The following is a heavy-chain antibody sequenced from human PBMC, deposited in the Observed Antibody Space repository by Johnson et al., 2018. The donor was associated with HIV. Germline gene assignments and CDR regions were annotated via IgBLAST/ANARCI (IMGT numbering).Heavy chain of an antibody. D-gene: IGHD4-11*01. CDR1: GFTFSGYA. CDR2: ISCSGGST. J-gene: IGHJ3*02. Sequence: MLLVESGGGLVQPGGSLRLSCAASGFTFSGYAMSWVRQAPGKGLEWVSAISCSGGSTYYADSVKGRFTISRDNSKNTLYLQMNSLRAEDTAVYYCARNEYSNYGGRDAFDIWGQGTMVTVPS. V-gene: IGHV3-23*04. CDR3: ARNEYSNYGGRDAFDI.